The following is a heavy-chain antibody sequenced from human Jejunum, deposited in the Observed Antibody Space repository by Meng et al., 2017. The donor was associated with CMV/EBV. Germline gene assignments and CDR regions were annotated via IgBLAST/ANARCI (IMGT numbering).Heavy chain of an antibody. V-gene: IGHV3-48*03. D-gene: IGHD3-10*01. J-gene: IGHJ1*01. CDR1: GVTLSAYE. Sequence: SGVTLSAYERNWIRQAPGRGLEWIAYMSVSGKRLVYADSVEGRFTISRDNAQNSLQREMRRVRGDDTAVYYCSITGSYFELGYFQHWGQGTRVTVSS. CDR3: SITGSYFELGYFQH. CDR2: MSVSGKRL.